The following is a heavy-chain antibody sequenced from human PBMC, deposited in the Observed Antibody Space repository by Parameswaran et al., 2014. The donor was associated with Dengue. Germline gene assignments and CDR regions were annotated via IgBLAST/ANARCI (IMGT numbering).Heavy chain of an antibody. J-gene: IGHJ4*02. CDR3: TRAKEGTAAGTLDY. D-gene: IGHD6-13*01. Sequence: RWIRQSPGKGLEWVGFIRSKAYGGTTEYAASVKGRFTISRDDSKSIAYLQMNSLKTEDTAVYYCTRAKEGTAAGTLDYWGQGTLVTVSS. CDR2: IRSKAYGGTT. V-gene: IGHV3-49*02.